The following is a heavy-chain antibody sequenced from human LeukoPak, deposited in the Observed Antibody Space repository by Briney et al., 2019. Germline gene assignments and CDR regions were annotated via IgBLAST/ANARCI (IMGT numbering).Heavy chain of an antibody. V-gene: IGHV4-59*01. D-gene: IGHD6-19*01. CDR1: GGSISSYY. CDR2: IYYSGST. Sequence: PSETLSLTCTVSGGSISSYYWSWIRQPPGKGLEWIGYIYYSGSTNYNPSLKSRVTISVDTSKNQFFLKLSSVTAADTAVYYCARVGYSSEVDYWGQGTLVTVSS. CDR3: ARVGYSSEVDY. J-gene: IGHJ4*02.